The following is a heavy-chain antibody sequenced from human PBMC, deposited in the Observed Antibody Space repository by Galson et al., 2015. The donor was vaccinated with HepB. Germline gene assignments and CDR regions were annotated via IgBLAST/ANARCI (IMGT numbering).Heavy chain of an antibody. V-gene: IGHV3-23*01. D-gene: IGHD6-13*01. J-gene: IGHJ4*02. CDR2: VSASGGST. Sequence: SLRLSCAASGFTFNSNAMNWIRQAPGKGLEWVSSVSASGGSTYYADSVKGRFTISRDNPKSTLHLQMHSLGAEDTAVYYCATVGKLDTNSWYQVFARYHFASWGQGTLVTVSS. CDR1: GFTFNSNA. CDR3: ATVGKLDTNSWYQVFARYHFAS.